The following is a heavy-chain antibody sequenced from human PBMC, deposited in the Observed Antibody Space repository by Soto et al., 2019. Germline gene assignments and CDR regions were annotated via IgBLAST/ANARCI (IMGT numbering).Heavy chain of an antibody. Sequence: QVQLQQWGAGLLKPSETLSLTCAVYGGSFSGYYWSWIRQPPGKGLEWIGEINHSGSTNYNPSLKXRXTXLVDTSKNQFSLKLSSVTAADTAVYYCARGQLVPDYWGQGTLVTVSS. J-gene: IGHJ4*02. CDR1: GGSFSGYY. CDR2: INHSGST. V-gene: IGHV4-34*01. D-gene: IGHD6-13*01. CDR3: ARGQLVPDY.